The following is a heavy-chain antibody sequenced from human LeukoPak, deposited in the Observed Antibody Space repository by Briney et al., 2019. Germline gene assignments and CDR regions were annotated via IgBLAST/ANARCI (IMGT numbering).Heavy chain of an antibody. CDR1: GFTFDDYG. D-gene: IGHD2-21*01. Sequence: PGGSLRLSCAASGFTFDDYGMSWVRQAPGRGLEWVPGINWNGGSTGYADSVKGRFTISRDNAKNSLYLQMNSLRAEDTALYYCARVRRSSHIAEFDYWGQGTLVTVSS. V-gene: IGHV3-20*04. CDR2: INWNGGST. J-gene: IGHJ4*02. CDR3: ARVRRSSHIAEFDY.